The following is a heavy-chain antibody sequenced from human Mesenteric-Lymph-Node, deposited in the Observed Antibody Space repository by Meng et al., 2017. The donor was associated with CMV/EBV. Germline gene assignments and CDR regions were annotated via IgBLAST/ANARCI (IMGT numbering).Heavy chain of an antibody. V-gene: IGHV3-53*01. CDR1: GFTVSSNY. CDR3: ARDGCSSTSCPIDY. D-gene: IGHD2-2*01. J-gene: IGHJ4*02. CDR2: IYSGGST. Sequence: GGSLRLSCAASGFTVSSNYMSWVRQAPGKGLEWVSVIYSGGSTYYADSVKGRFTISRDNSKNTLYLQMNSLRAEDTAVYYCARDGCSSTSCPIDYWGQGTLVTVSS.